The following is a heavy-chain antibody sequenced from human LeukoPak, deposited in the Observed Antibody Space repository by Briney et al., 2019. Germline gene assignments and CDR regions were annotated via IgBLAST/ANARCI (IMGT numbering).Heavy chain of an antibody. V-gene: IGHV1-2*02. CDR3: ARDLSGYGNFDY. Sequence: ASVKVSCKASGYTFTGYYMHWVRQAPGQGLEWMGWINPNSGGTNYAQKFQGRVIMTRDTSISTAYMELSRLRSDDTAVYYCARDLSGYGNFDYWGQGTLVTVSS. CDR2: INPNSGGT. CDR1: GYTFTGYY. D-gene: IGHD5-12*01. J-gene: IGHJ4*02.